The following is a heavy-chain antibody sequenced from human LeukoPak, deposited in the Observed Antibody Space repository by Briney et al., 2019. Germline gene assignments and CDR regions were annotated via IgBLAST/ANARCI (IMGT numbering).Heavy chain of an antibody. CDR1: GFTFSSYA. Sequence: GGSLRLSCAASGFTFSSYAMSWVRQAPGKGLEWVANIKQDGSEKYYVDSVKGRFTISRDNAKNSLYLQMNSLRAEDTAVYYCARLLVPEELSAEAEGVGWFDPWGQGTLVTVSS. D-gene: IGHD6-19*01. CDR2: IKQDGSEK. V-gene: IGHV3-7*01. J-gene: IGHJ5*02. CDR3: ARLLVPEELSAEAEGVGWFDP.